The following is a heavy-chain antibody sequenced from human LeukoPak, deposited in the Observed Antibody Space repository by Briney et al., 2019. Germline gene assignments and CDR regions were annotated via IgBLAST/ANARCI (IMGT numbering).Heavy chain of an antibody. CDR2: ISSSSSYI. V-gene: IGHV3-21*01. CDR1: GFTFSSYS. J-gene: IGHJ6*02. CDR3: AGDLVQEGVLYYGMDA. Sequence: GGSLRLSCAASGFTFSSYSMNWVRQAPGKGLEWVSSISSSSSYIYYADSVKGRFTISRDNAKNSLYLQMNSLRAEDTAVYYCAGDLVQEGVLYYGMDAWGQGTTVTVSS. D-gene: IGHD3-10*01.